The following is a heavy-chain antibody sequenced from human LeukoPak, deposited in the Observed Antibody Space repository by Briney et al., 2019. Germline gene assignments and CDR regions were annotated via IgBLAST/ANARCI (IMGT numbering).Heavy chain of an antibody. CDR3: ARDFRSLVRGVIGVMDV. CDR1: GYTFTGYY. Sequence: GASVKVSCKASGYTFTGYYMHWVRQAPGQGLEWMGWINPNSGGTNYAQKFQGRVTMTRDTSISTAYMELSRLRSDDTAVYYCARDFRSLVRGVIGVMDVWGKGTTVTVSS. D-gene: IGHD3-10*01. CDR2: INPNSGGT. V-gene: IGHV1-2*02. J-gene: IGHJ6*03.